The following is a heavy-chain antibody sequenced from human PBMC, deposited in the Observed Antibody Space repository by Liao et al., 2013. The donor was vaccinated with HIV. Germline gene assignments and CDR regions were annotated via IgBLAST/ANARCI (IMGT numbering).Heavy chain of an antibody. V-gene: IGHV4-4*07. CDR3: AGAPFNTSSARYYFQF. J-gene: IGHJ4*02. CDR1: GGSINAYH. CDR2: ILSPGTT. Sequence: QVQLQESGPGLVKPSETLSLSCAVSGGSINAYHWSWIRQPAGKGLEWIGRILSPGTTNSNPSLTGRVTVSVDTAKSLLSLRLTSVAAADTAVYYCAGAPFNTSSARYYFQFWGQGIPVTVSS. D-gene: IGHD6-6*01.